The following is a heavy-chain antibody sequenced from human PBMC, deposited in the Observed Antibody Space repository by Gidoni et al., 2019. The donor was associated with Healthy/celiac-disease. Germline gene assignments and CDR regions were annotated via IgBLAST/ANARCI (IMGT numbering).Heavy chain of an antibody. CDR2: IYYSGST. D-gene: IGHD4-17*01. CDR3: ARHGYGEFDY. Sequence: QLQLQESGPGLVKPSETLSLPCTVSGGSISSSSYYWGWIRQPPGKGLEWIGGIYYSGSTYYNPSLKSRVTISVDTSKNQFSLKLSSVTAADTAVYYCARHGYGEFDYWGQGTLVTVSS. V-gene: IGHV4-39*01. J-gene: IGHJ4*02. CDR1: GGSISSSSYY.